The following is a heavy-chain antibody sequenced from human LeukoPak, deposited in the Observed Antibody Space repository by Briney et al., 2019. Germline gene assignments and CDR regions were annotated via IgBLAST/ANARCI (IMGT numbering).Heavy chain of an antibody. CDR3: ARDRSLSVAGTFDF. V-gene: IGHV3-48*02. J-gene: IGHJ4*02. D-gene: IGHD6-19*01. CDR2: SNAAGSPV. Sequence: PGGSLRLSCAASGFTFSSYSMNWVRQAPGKGLEWISYSNAAGSPVSYAGSVQGRFTISRDNAKNSLYLEMNSLRDDDTAVYYCARDRSLSVAGTFDFWGQGSLVTVSS. CDR1: GFTFSSYS.